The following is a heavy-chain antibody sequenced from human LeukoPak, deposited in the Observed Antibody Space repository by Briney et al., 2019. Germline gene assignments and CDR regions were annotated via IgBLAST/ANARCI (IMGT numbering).Heavy chain of an antibody. CDR2: IKQDGSEK. CDR3: ARGAFGGVTFDY. CDR1: GFTFSNYG. Sequence: GGSLRLSCAASGFTFSNYGMHWVRQAPGKGLEWVANIKQDGSEKYYVDSVKGRFTISRDNAKNSLYLQMNSLRAEDTAVYYCARGAFGGVTFDYWGQGTLVTVSS. D-gene: IGHD3-16*01. V-gene: IGHV3-7*01. J-gene: IGHJ4*02.